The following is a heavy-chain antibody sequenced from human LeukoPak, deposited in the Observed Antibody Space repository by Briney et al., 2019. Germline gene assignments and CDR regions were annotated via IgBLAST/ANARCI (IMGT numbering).Heavy chain of an antibody. CDR1: GITLSNYG. CDR3: ARAPITSPFYFDY. Sequence: GGSLRLSCAVSGITLSNYGMSWVRQAPGKGLEWVSGINWSGGSTGRFTISRDNAKNSLYLQMDSLRAEDTALYYCARAPITSPFYFDYWGQGTLVTVSS. V-gene: IGHV3-20*04. D-gene: IGHD2-2*01. J-gene: IGHJ4*02. CDR2: INWSGGST.